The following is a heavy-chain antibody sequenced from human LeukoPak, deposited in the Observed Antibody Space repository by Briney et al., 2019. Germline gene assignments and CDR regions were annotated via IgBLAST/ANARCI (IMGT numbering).Heavy chain of an antibody. CDR3: ARDRSGSYDF. V-gene: IGHV3-23*01. CDR2: IFGSGGST. J-gene: IGHJ4*02. D-gene: IGHD1-26*01. CDR1: GFTFSSYA. Sequence: GGSLRLSCAASGFTFSSYAMYWVRQAPGKGLEWVSGIFGSGGSTHYAASVKGRFTISRDNSKNTVYLQMNSLRAEDTAVYYCARDRSGSYDFWGQGTLVTVSS.